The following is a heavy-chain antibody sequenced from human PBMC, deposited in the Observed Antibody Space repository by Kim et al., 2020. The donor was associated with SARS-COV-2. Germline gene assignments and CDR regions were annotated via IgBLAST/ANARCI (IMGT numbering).Heavy chain of an antibody. CDR1: GGTFSSYA. CDR2: IIPIFGTA. D-gene: IGHD1-26*01. CDR3: ARDRRWEPRDYGMDV. Sequence: SVKVSCKASGGTFSSYAISWVRQAPGQGLEWMGGIIPIFGTANYAQKFQGRVTITADESTSTAYMELSSLRSEDTAVYYCARDRRWEPRDYGMDVWGQGTTVTVSS. J-gene: IGHJ6*02. V-gene: IGHV1-69*13.